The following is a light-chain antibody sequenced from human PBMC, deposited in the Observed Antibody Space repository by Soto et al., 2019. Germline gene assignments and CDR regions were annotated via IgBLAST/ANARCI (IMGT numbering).Light chain of an antibody. J-gene: IGKJ1*01. CDR2: QAS. Sequence: DIKMTQSPSTLSASVGDRVSITCRASQSISRQLVWYQQKPGKAPNLLIYQASNLETGVPSRFTGRGSGTEVTLTISSPQPDALVTNYCVHDQSYWTFGQGTKVE. V-gene: IGKV1-5*03. CDR3: VHDQSYWT. CDR1: QSISRQ.